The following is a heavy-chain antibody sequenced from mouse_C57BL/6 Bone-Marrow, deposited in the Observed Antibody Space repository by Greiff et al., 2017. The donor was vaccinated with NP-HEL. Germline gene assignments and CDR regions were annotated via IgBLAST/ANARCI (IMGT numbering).Heavy chain of an antibody. CDR1: GYTFTSYW. Sequence: VQLQQPGAELVKPGASVKLSCKASGYTFTSYWMHWVKQRPGQGLEWIGMIHPNSGSTNYNEKFKSKATLTVDESSSTTYMQLSSLTSEDSAVYYCARGITTVVATDYWGQGTTLTVSS. D-gene: IGHD1-1*01. V-gene: IGHV1-64*01. CDR3: ARGITTVVATDY. J-gene: IGHJ2*01. CDR2: IHPNSGST.